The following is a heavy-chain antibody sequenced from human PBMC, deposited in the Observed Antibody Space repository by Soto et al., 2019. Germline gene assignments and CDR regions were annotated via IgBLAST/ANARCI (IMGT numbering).Heavy chain of an antibody. CDR3: ARDPSEGYSYGRNGMDV. CDR1: GFTFSSYG. Sequence: QVQLVESGGGVVQPGRSLRLSCAASGFTFSSYGMHWVRQAPGKGLEWVAVIWYDGSNKYYADSVKGRFTISRDNSKNTLYLQMNSLRAEDTAAYYCARDPSEGYSYGRNGMDVWGQGTTVTVSS. J-gene: IGHJ6*02. D-gene: IGHD5-18*01. V-gene: IGHV3-33*01. CDR2: IWYDGSNK.